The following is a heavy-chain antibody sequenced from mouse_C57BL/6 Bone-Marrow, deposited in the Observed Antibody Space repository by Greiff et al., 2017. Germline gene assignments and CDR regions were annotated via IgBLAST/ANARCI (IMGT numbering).Heavy chain of an antibody. J-gene: IGHJ1*03. CDR3: ARGGYYYGRGDV. D-gene: IGHD1-1*01. CDR1: GYTFTSYW. Sequence: QVQLQQPGAELVKPGASVKLSCKASGYTFTSYWMHWVKQRPGQGLEWIGMIHPNSGSTNYNEKFKSKATMTVDKSSSTAYMQHSSLTSEDSAVYDCARGGYYYGRGDVWGTGTTVTVSS. CDR2: IHPNSGST. V-gene: IGHV1-64*01.